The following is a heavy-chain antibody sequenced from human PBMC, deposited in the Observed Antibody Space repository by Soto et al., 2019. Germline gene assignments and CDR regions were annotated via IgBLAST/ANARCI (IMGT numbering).Heavy chain of an antibody. Sequence: GGSLRLSCAASGFTFDGYAMSWVRQAPGKGLEWVSAINGNGGSTGYADSVKGRFTISRDNTKNSLYLPMNSLRAEDTAFYHRARDSDLNWFDPWGQGTLVTVS. CDR2: INGNGGST. J-gene: IGHJ5*02. CDR3: ARDSDLNWFDP. D-gene: IGHD3-10*01. CDR1: GFTFDGYA. V-gene: IGHV3-20*01.